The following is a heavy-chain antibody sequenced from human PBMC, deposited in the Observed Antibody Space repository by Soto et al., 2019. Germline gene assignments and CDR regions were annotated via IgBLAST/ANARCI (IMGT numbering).Heavy chain of an antibody. CDR2: FDPEDGET. Sequence: RASVKVSCKVSGYTLTELSMHWVRQAPGKGLEWMGGFDPEDGETIYAQKFQGRVTMTEDTSTDTAYMELSSLRSEDTAVYYCATTLGLEWFRDAFDIWGQGTMVTVSS. D-gene: IGHD3-3*01. CDR1: GYTLTELS. J-gene: IGHJ3*02. V-gene: IGHV1-24*01. CDR3: ATTLGLEWFRDAFDI.